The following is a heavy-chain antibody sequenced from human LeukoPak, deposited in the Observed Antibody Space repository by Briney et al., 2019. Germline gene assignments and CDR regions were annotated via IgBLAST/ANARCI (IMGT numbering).Heavy chain of an antibody. CDR3: ARAGYGNAFDI. CDR1: GFTFSSYW. Sequence: WGTLRLSCAAPGFTFSSYWMHWVRQAPGKGPEWVSRIKTDGSKTNYADSGKGRFTISRDNAKNTLYLQMNSLRAEDTAVYYCARAGYGNAFDIWGQGTMVTVSS. D-gene: IGHD4-11*01. V-gene: IGHV3-74*01. J-gene: IGHJ3*02. CDR2: IKTDGSKT.